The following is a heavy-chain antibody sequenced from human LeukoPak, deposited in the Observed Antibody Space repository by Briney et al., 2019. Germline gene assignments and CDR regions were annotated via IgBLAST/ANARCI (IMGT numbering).Heavy chain of an antibody. V-gene: IGHV1-2*02. CDR1: GYTFTAYY. Sequence: GASVKVTCKASGYTFTAYYLHWVRQAPGQGLECMGWINSNTGGTDYSQKFQGRVTMTRDTSISTAYMELSSLRSDDTAFYYCARAGAGPTFFDNWGQGTLVTVSS. D-gene: IGHD6-13*01. CDR2: INSNTGGT. CDR3: ARAGAGPTFFDN. J-gene: IGHJ4*02.